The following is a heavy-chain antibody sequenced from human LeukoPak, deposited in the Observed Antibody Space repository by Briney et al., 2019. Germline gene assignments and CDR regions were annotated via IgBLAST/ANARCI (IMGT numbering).Heavy chain of an antibody. CDR1: GFTFSTYW. J-gene: IGHJ5*02. CDR2: INSGGTTT. V-gene: IGHV3-74*01. CDR3: ATSNWFDP. Sequence: GGSLRLSCAASGFTFSTYWMHWVRQVPGKGLVWVSRINSGGTTTNYADSVKGRFTISRDNAKNTLYLQMNSLRGEDTAVYYCATSNWFDPWGQGTLVTVSS. D-gene: IGHD2-2*01.